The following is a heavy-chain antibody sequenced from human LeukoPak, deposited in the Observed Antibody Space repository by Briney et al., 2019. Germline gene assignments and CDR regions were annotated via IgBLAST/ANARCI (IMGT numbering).Heavy chain of an antibody. CDR1: GGSISSGDYY. CDR3: ARQERITMVRGDYYFDY. J-gene: IGHJ4*02. V-gene: IGHV4-30-4*08. D-gene: IGHD3-10*01. Sequence: SETLSLTCTVSGGSISSGDYYWSWIRQPPGKGLEWIGYIYYSGSTYYNPSLKSRVTISVDTSKNQFSLKLSSVTAADTAVYYCARQERITMVRGDYYFDYWGQGTLVTVSS. CDR2: IYYSGST.